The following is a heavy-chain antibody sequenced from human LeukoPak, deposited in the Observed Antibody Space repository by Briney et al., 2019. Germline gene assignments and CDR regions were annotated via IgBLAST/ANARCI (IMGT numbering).Heavy chain of an antibody. J-gene: IGHJ5*02. CDR3: ARGLSSSWYWFDP. D-gene: IGHD6-13*01. CDR1: GGSISSYY. CDR2: IYTSGST. V-gene: IGHV4-4*07. Sequence: SETLSLTYTVSGGSISSYYWKLIRQPAVKGLEWIGRIYTSGSTNYNPSLKSRVTMSVDTSKNQFSLKLSSVTAADTAVYYCARGLSSSWYWFDPWGQGTLVTVSS.